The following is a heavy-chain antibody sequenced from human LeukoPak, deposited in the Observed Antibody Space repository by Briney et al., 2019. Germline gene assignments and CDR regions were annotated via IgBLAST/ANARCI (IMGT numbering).Heavy chain of an antibody. CDR3: AKGGAPIFGTRRYYGMDV. J-gene: IGHJ6*02. CDR1: GFTVSSNY. V-gene: IGHV3-53*01. Sequence: PGGSLRLSCAASGFTVSSNYMSWVRQAPGKGLEWVSVIYSGGSTYYADSVKGRFTISRDNSKNTLYLQMDSLRVEDTAVYYCAKGGAPIFGTRRYYGMDVWGQGTTVTVSS. CDR2: IYSGGST. D-gene: IGHD3-3*01.